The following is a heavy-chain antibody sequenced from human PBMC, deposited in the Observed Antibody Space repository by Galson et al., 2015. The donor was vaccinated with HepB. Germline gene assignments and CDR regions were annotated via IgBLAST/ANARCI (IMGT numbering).Heavy chain of an antibody. D-gene: IGHD1-14*01. CDR1: GFIFSNAW. Sequence: SLRLSCAASGFIFSNAWMCWVRQAPGKGLEWVGRIKSNPDGGTTDYAAPVKGRFTISRDDSKNTLYLQMNSLKTVDTAVYYCTTDMRWEPQNRFDYWGQGTLVTVSS. CDR3: TTDMRWEPQNRFDY. V-gene: IGHV3-15*01. J-gene: IGHJ4*02. CDR2: IKSNPDGGTT.